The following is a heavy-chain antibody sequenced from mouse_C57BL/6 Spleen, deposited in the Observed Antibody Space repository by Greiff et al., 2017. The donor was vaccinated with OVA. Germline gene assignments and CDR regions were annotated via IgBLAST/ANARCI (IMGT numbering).Heavy chain of an antibody. J-gene: IGHJ4*01. V-gene: IGHV5-12*01. D-gene: IGHD4-1*01. CDR1: GFTFSDYY. CDR3: ATGTGYAMDY. Sequence: EVQVVESGGGLVQPGGSLKLSCAASGFTFSDYYMYWVRQTPEKRLEWVAYISNGGGSTYYPDTVKGRFTISRDNAKNTLYLQMSRLKSEDTAMYYCATGTGYAMDYWGQGTSVTVSS. CDR2: ISNGGGST.